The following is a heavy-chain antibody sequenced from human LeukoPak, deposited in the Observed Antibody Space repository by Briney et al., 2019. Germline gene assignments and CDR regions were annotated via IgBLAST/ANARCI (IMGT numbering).Heavy chain of an antibody. J-gene: IGHJ3*02. Sequence: SETLSLTCSVSAYSISSGYYWGWIRQPPGKGLEWIGSIHHTGYTFYNPSVKSRITISVETSKNQFSLKLSSVTAADRAMYYYARDTGGFDIWGQGAMVTVSS. CDR2: IHHTGYT. D-gene: IGHD2-15*01. CDR3: ARDTGGFDI. V-gene: IGHV4-38-2*02. CDR1: AYSISSGYY.